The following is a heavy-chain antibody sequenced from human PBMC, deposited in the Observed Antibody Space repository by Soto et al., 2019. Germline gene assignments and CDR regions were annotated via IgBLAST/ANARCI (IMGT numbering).Heavy chain of an antibody. CDR1: GFTFSNYW. Sequence: EVQLVESGGGLVQPGGSLTLSCAASGFTFSNYWMHWVRQAPGKGLVWVSRINSGGSSTSYADSVKGRFTISRDNAMNTLSVQMNSLRVEDTAVYYCARAGDRGYEPDDWGQGTLVTVSS. D-gene: IGHD5-12*01. CDR3: ARAGDRGYEPDD. J-gene: IGHJ4*02. V-gene: IGHV3-74*01. CDR2: INSGGSST.